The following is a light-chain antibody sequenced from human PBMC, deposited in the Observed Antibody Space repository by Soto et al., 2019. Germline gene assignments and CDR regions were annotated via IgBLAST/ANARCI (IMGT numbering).Light chain of an antibody. Sequence: EIVMTQSPATLSVSPGERATLSCRASQSVSSNLAWYQQKPGQAPRLLIYGASTRATGIPARFSGSGSGTEFTLTISSLQSEAFAVYYCQQYNNWPRGTFGQGNKLEIK. CDR1: QSVSSN. J-gene: IGKJ2*01. CDR2: GAS. CDR3: QQYNNWPRGT. V-gene: IGKV3-15*01.